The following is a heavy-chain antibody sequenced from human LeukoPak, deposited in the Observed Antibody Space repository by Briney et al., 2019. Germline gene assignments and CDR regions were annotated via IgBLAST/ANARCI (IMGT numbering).Heavy chain of an antibody. J-gene: IGHJ5*02. Sequence: ASVKASCKASGYTFTSYGISWVRQAPGQGLEWMGWISAYNGNTNYAQKLQGRVTMTTDTSTSTAYMELRSLRSDDTAVYYCARVVSPRGWFDPWGQGSLVTVPS. CDR2: ISAYNGNT. CDR1: GYTFTSYG. CDR3: ARVVSPRGWFDP. V-gene: IGHV1-18*01. D-gene: IGHD3-10*01.